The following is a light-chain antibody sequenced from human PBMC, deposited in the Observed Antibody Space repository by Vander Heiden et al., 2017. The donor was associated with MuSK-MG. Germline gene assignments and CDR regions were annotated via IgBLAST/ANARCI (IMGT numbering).Light chain of an antibody. V-gene: IGKV1-33*01. CDR3: LRDSSVPLT. J-gene: IGKJ2*01. Sequence: DIQMTQSASSLSASVGDRVTITCQASQDINNYLNWYQQKPGKAPKLLIFDALNSATPVPLTFTGTASLTHFTFTITAPQREDIAPYFTLRDSSVPLTFGQGTKVDIK. CDR1: QDINNY. CDR2: DAL.